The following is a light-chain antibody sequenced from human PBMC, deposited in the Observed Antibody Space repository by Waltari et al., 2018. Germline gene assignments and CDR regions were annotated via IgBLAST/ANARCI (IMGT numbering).Light chain of an antibody. J-gene: IGKJ1*01. CDR3: QHYVSLPVS. CDR1: QSVSRS. V-gene: IGKV3-20*01. Sequence: EIVLTQSPGTLSLSPGERATLSCMASQSVSRSLAWYQQKPGQAPRLLIYGASSRATGVPDRFSGSGSGTDFSLTISRLEPEDFAVYYCQHYVSLPVSFGQGTKVEIK. CDR2: GAS.